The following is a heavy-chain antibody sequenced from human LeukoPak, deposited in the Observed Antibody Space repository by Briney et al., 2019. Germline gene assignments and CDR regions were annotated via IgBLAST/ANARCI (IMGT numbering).Heavy chain of an antibody. CDR2: IKEDGSVE. J-gene: IGHJ6*02. CDR1: EFTFSDSW. V-gene: IGHV3-7*01. CDR3: ATYINWVAGDV. Sequence: GGSLRLSCAASEFTFSDSWMSWVRQAPGKGLEWVAAIKEDGSVEYYMDSVKGRFTISRDNAKNSLYLQMNSLRDEDTAVYHCATYINWVAGDVWGQGTAVSVSS. D-gene: IGHD1-1*01.